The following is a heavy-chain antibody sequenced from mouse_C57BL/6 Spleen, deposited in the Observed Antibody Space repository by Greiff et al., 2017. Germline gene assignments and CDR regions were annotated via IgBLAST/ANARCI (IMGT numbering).Heavy chain of an antibody. CDR1: GYTFTDYN. V-gene: IGHV1-22*01. J-gene: IGHJ4*01. Sequence: VQLKESGPELVKPGASVKMSCKASGYTFTDYNMHWVKQSHGKSLEWIGYINPNNGGTSYNQKFKGKATLTVNKSSSTAYMELRSLTSEDSAVYYCAREGIWAMDYWGQGTTVTVSS. CDR2: INPNNGGT. CDR3: AREGIWAMDY. D-gene: IGHD1-1*02.